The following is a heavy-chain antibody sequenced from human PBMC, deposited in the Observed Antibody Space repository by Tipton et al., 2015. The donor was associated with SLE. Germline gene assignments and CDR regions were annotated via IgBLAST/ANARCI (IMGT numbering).Heavy chain of an antibody. CDR1: GGSISSSSYY. V-gene: IGHV4-39*01. CDR2: IYYSGST. CDR3: ASVNYGGY. D-gene: IGHD1-7*01. J-gene: IGHJ4*02. Sequence: QVQLVQSGAEVKPSETLSLTCTVSGGSISSSSYYWGWIRQPPGKGLEWIGSIYYSGSTYYNPSLKSRVTISVDTSKNQFSLKLSSVTAADTAVYYCASVNYGGYWGQGTLVTVSS.